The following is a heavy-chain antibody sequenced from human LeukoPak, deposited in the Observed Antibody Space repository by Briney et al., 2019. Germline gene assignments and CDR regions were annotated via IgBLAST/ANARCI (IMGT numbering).Heavy chain of an antibody. D-gene: IGHD2-15*01. CDR1: GFTFSSYW. Sequence: PGGSLRLSCAASGFTFSSYWMTWVRQAPGKGLEWVANIKQDGSEKYYVDSVKGRFTISRDNAKNSLYLQMNSLRAEDTAVYCCGRISSPCSGGSCYSGYWGQGTLVNVSS. CDR2: IKQDGSEK. V-gene: IGHV3-7*01. CDR3: GRISSPCSGGSCYSGY. J-gene: IGHJ4*02.